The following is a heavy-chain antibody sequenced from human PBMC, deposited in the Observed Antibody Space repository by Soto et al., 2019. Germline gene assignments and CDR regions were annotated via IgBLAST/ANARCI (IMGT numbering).Heavy chain of an antibody. CDR3: ARDRLPRASVATPGYLDY. Sequence: PVGSLRLSCAASGFTFGAAAIHWVRQAPGKGLEWVAVISDDGSSKYYADSVRGRFTISRDNSQNTLDLQMNSLRAEDTAVYYCARDRLPRASVATPGYLDYWGQGSLVTVSS. CDR2: ISDDGSSK. CDR1: GFTFGAAA. J-gene: IGHJ4*02. V-gene: IGHV3-30-3*01. D-gene: IGHD1-1*01.